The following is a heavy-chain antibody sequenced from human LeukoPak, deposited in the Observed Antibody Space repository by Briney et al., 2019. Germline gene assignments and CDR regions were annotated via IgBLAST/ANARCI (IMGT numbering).Heavy chain of an antibody. CDR1: GGSISSYY. Sequence: SETLSLTCTVSGGSISSYYRSWIRQPAGKGLEWIGRIYTSGSTNYNPSLKSRVTISVDKSKNQFSLKLSSVTAADTAVYYCARVGATGSGYYFDYWGQGTLVTVSS. J-gene: IGHJ4*02. D-gene: IGHD1-26*01. CDR3: ARVGATGSGYYFDY. CDR2: IYTSGST. V-gene: IGHV4-4*07.